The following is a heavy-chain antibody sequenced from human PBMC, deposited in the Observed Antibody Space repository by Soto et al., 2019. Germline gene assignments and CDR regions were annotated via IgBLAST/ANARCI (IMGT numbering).Heavy chain of an antibody. V-gene: IGHV1-18*01. J-gene: IGHJ6*02. D-gene: IGHD2-2*01. CDR3: ARYCSSTSCFSYYGMDV. Sequence: GASVKVSCKASGYTFTSYGISWVRQAPGQGLERMGWISAYNGNTNYAQKLQGRVTMTTDTSTSTAYMELRSLRSDDTAVYYCARYCSSTSCFSYYGMDVWGQGTTVTVSS. CDR1: GYTFTSYG. CDR2: ISAYNGNT.